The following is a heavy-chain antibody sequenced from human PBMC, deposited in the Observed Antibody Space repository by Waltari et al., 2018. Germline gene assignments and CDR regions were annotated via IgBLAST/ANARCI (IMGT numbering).Heavy chain of an antibody. CDR3: ATYPHGGGYSYGLYRTVDY. J-gene: IGHJ4*02. Sequence: EVQLVQSGAEVKKPGATVKISCTASGYTFTDYYMPWVQPAPGKGLEWMGRVDPEDGETIYAEKFQGRVTITADTSTDTAYMELSSLRSEDTAVYYCATYPHGGGYSYGLYRTVDYWGQGTLVTVSS. V-gene: IGHV1-69-2*01. CDR1: GYTFTDYY. D-gene: IGHD5-18*01. CDR2: VDPEDGET.